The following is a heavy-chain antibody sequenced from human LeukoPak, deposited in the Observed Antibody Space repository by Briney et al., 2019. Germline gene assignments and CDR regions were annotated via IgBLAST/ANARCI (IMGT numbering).Heavy chain of an antibody. V-gene: IGHV1-2*02. CDR2: INPNSGGT. D-gene: IGHD6-25*01. Sequence: VASVKVSCKASGYTFTGYYMHCVRQAPGQGLEWMGWINPNSGGTNYAQKFQGRVTMTRDTSISTAYMELSRLRSDDTAVYYCATHFSGYDYALDYWGQGTLVTVSS. CDR3: ATHFSGYDYALDY. J-gene: IGHJ4*02. CDR1: GYTFTGYY.